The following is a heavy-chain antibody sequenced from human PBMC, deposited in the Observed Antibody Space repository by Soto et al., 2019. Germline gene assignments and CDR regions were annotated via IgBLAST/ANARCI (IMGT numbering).Heavy chain of an antibody. CDR1: GFTFPSSA. V-gene: IGHV1-58*02. J-gene: IGHJ3*02. Sequence: SVKVSCKASGFTFPSSAMQWLRQARGQRLEWIGWIVVGSGNTNYAQKFQERVTMTRNTSISTAYMELSSLRSDDTAVYYCAREDPDRIEDNYAYVWGSYRTDAFDIWGQGTMVTVSS. CDR2: IVVGSGNT. D-gene: IGHD3-16*02. CDR3: AREDPDRIEDNYAYVWGSYRTDAFDI.